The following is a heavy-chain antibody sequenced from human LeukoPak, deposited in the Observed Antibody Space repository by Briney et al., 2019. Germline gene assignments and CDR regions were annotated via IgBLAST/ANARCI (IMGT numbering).Heavy chain of an antibody. J-gene: IGHJ4*02. CDR1: GGSISSYY. CDR2: IYYSGST. CDR3: ARVIGLSCPYDYIWGSYRYTYYFDY. Sequence: SETLSLTCTASGGSISSYYWSWIRQPPGKGLEWIGYIYYSGSTNYNPSLKSRVTISADTSKNQFSLKKSYVTAAETVVYYCARVIGLSCPYDYIWGSYRYTYYFDYWGQGTLVTVSS. V-gene: IGHV4-59*01. D-gene: IGHD3-16*02.